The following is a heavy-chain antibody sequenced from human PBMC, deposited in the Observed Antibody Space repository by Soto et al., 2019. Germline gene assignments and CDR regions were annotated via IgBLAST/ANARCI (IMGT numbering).Heavy chain of an antibody. CDR2: INENGGST. CDR3: GKVDNYGEYVSPIDY. D-gene: IGHD4-17*01. V-gene: IGHV3-23*01. CDR1: GVTINNLP. J-gene: IGHJ4*02. Sequence: GGSLRLSCAASGVTINNLPMGWIRQAPGKGLKYVSSINENGGSTFYADSVKGRFTISRDNSKNTLHLQMNSLSVDDTAVYYCGKVDNYGEYVSPIDYWGQGTLVTVSS.